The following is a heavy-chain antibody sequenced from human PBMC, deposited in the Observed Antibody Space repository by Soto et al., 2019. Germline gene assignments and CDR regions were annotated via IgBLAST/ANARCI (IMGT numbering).Heavy chain of an antibody. D-gene: IGHD3-10*01. J-gene: IGHJ6*02. CDR3: ARLPGRKTFGYYYGMDV. CDR2: INHSGST. CDR1: GGPFSGYY. Sequence: PSETLSLTCAVYGGPFSGYYWSWIRQPPGKGLEWIGEINHSGSTNYNPSLKSRVTISVDTSKNQFSLKLSSVTAADTAVYYCARLPGRKTFGYYYGMDVWGQGTTVTVSS. V-gene: IGHV4-34*01.